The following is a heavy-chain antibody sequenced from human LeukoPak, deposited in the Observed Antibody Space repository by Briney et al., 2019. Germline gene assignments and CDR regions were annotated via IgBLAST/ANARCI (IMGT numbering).Heavy chain of an antibody. CDR3: ARDRVGYCSSTSCCAVDC. D-gene: IGHD2-2*01. CDR2: ISAYNGNT. CDR1: GYTSTSYG. Sequence: ASVKVSCKASGYTSTSYGISWVPHALGQGREWMGWISAYNGNTNNAQKPQSSVTTTTDTSTSTPYIDQRSLGSDDTAVYYCARDRVGYCSSTSCCAVDCWGQGALVTVSS. J-gene: IGHJ4*02. V-gene: IGHV1-18*01.